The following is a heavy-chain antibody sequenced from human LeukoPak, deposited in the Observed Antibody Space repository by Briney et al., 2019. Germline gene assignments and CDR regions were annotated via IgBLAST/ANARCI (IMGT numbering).Heavy chain of an antibody. V-gene: IGHV3-74*01. CDR2: VNSDGSST. J-gene: IGHJ4*02. D-gene: IGHD3-10*01. Sequence: PGGSLRLSCAASGFTFSSYGMHWVRQAPGKGLVWVSRVNSDGSSTSYADSVKGRFTISRDNAKNTVYLQMNSLRAEDTAVYYCARGFGSGSYSDYWGQGTLVTVSS. CDR1: GFTFSSYG. CDR3: ARGFGSGSYSDY.